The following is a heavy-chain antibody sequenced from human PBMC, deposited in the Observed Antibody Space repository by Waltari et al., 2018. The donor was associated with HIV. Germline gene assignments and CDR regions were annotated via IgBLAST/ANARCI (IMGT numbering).Heavy chain of an antibody. D-gene: IGHD4-17*01. Sequence: QVQLVQSGAEVKKPGASVKVSCKASGYTFTSYVINWVRQATGQGLEWMGWMNPNSGNTGYAQKFQGRVTMTRNTSISTAYMELSGLRSEDTAVYYCARRYDSVTNIAGYWGQGTLVTVSS. CDR1: GYTFTSYV. CDR3: ARRYDSVTNIAGY. V-gene: IGHV1-8*01. CDR2: MNPNSGNT. J-gene: IGHJ4*02.